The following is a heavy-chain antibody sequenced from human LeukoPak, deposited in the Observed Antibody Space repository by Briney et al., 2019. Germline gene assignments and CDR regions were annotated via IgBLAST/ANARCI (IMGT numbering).Heavy chain of an antibody. CDR1: GYTFTSYY. J-gene: IGHJ4*02. CDR2: IKPSGGST. Sequence: ASVKVSCKASGYTFTSYYMHWVRQAPGQGLEWMGIIKPSGGSTSYAQKFQGRVTITADESTSTAYMELSSLRSEDTAVYYCARDGGQTYDYVWGSYRTANFDYWGQGTLVTVSS. CDR3: ARDGGQTYDYVWGSYRTANFDY. D-gene: IGHD3-16*02. V-gene: IGHV1-46*01.